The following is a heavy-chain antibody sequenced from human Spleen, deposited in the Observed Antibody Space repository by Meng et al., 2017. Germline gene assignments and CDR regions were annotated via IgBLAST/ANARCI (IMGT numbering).Heavy chain of an antibody. CDR2: INPNSGGT. D-gene: IGHD5-24*01. Sequence: QGQRELPGAGGKKTRASEKVSRKASGYTFTGYCMHWVRQAPGQGHEWVGWINPNSGGTNYAQKFQGRVTMTRDTSISTAYMELSRLRSDDTAVYYCARDQNYDAFDIWGQGTMVTVSS. CDR1: GYTFTGYC. CDR3: ARDQNYDAFDI. V-gene: IGHV1-2*02. J-gene: IGHJ3*02.